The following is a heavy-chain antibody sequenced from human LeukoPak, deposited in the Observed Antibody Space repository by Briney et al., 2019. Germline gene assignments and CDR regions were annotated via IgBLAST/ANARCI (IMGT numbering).Heavy chain of an antibody. CDR2: IYPGGPET. CDR3: ARGGDNWFDP. CDR1: GYSFTSFW. J-gene: IGHJ5*02. Sequence: GESLKISCKVSGYSFTSFWIGWVRQMPGKGLEWMGIIYPGGPETRYTPSFQGQVTMSADKSISTAYLQWNSLKASDTAMYYCARGGDNWFDPWGQGTLVTVSS. V-gene: IGHV5-51*01.